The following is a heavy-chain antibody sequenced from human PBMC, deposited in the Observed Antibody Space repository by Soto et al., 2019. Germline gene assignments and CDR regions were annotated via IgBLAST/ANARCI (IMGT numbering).Heavy chain of an antibody. V-gene: IGHV3-30*18. CDR3: AKDSRGYRGYPAY. CDR1: VFTSSDHG. D-gene: IGHD5-12*01. Sequence: GASLRLSWAASVFTSSDHGKHSVRPAPGKGQDGVAPISHDGGSKYYADSVKGRFTISRDNAKNTLFLQMDSLRAEDTAGYYGAKDSRGYRGYPAYWGHGTLVAVSS. J-gene: IGHJ4*01. CDR2: ISHDGGSK.